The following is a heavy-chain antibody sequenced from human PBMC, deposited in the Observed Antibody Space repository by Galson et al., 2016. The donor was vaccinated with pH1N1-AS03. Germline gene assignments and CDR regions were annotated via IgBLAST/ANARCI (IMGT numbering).Heavy chain of an antibody. CDR3: ACLGYISGTHGLDV. Sequence: SLRLSCAASGFTVTRNDMHWVRQATGKGLEWVSIIAATGPTHYADSVKGRFTISREIPQKSLYLQMGTLRADDTSVYYCACLGYISGTHGLDVWGKGTTVTVSS. V-gene: IGHV3-13*01. CDR2: IAATGPT. D-gene: IGHD5-12*01. J-gene: IGHJ6*04. CDR1: GFTVTRND.